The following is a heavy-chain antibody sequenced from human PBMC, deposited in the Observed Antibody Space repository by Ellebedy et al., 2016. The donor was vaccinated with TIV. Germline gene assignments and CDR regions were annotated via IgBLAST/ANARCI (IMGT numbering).Heavy chain of an antibody. Sequence: PGGSLRLSCAASGFTFSRFAMHWVRQAPGKGLEWVALISYNGGNKDYADSVKGRFTISRDSSKNTLYLQMNSLRTEDTAVYYCARDLTEYSSGWFVHWGQGALVT. D-gene: IGHD3-22*01. CDR2: ISYNGGNK. CDR3: ARDLTEYSSGWFVH. J-gene: IGHJ5*02. V-gene: IGHV3-30-3*01. CDR1: GFTFSRFA.